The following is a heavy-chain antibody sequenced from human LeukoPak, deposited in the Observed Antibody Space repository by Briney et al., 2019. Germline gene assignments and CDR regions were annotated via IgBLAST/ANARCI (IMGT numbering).Heavy chain of an antibody. CDR2: INHSGST. CDR3: ARGRRSSLHRHFDY. D-gene: IGHD6-6*01. V-gene: IGHV4-34*01. Sequence: SETLSLTCAVYGGSFSGYYWSWIRQPRGKGLEWIGEINHSGSTNYNPSLKSRVTISVDTSKNQFSLKLSSVTAADTAVYYCARGRRSSLHRHFDYWGQGTLVTVSS. J-gene: IGHJ4*02. CDR1: GGSFSGYY.